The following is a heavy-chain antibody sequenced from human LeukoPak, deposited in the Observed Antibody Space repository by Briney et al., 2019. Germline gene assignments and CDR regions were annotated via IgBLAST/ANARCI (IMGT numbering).Heavy chain of an antibody. CDR1: GFTFNNAW. CDR2: IKSKSDGGTR. D-gene: IGHD3-16*01. Sequence: GSLRLSCAASGFTFNNAWVGWVRQAPGKGLEWVCRIKSKSDGGTRDYAAPVKGRFTVSRDDSKSTLYLQMSSLKTEDTAVYYCATAAGRLAEPATGYWGQGTLVTVSS. J-gene: IGHJ4*02. V-gene: IGHV3-15*01. CDR3: ATAAGRLAEPATGY.